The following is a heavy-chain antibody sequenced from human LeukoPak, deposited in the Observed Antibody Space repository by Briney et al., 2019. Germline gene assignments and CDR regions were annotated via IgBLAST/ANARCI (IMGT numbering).Heavy chain of an antibody. Sequence: SETLSLTCAVSGGSISSNNWWGWVRQPPGKGPEWIGEIYHSGSPNYNPSLKSRVTISVDKSRNHFSLNLSSVTAADTAVYYCARVNINNWHSCDYWGQGTLVTVSS. CDR1: GGSISSNNW. J-gene: IGHJ4*02. V-gene: IGHV4-4*02. CDR2: IYHSGSP. D-gene: IGHD1-1*01. CDR3: ARVNINNWHSCDY.